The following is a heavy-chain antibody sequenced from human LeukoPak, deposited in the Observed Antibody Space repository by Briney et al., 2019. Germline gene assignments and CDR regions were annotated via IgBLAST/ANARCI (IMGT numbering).Heavy chain of an antibody. CDR2: ISSSSSYI. CDR1: GFTFSSYS. CDR3: ARFQDYVWGSNPNRAFDI. J-gene: IGHJ3*02. D-gene: IGHD3-16*02. Sequence: GGSLRLSCAASGFTFSSYSMNWVRQAPGKGLEWVSSISSSSSYIYYADSVKGRFTISRDNAKNSLYLQMNSLRAEDTAVYYCARFQDYVWGSNPNRAFDIWGQGTMVTVSS. V-gene: IGHV3-21*01.